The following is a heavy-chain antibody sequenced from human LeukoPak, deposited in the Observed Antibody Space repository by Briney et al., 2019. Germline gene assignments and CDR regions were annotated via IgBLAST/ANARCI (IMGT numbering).Heavy chain of an antibody. V-gene: IGHV3-21*01. CDR3: ARDMSDYYYYYMDV. CDR1: RFTFSSYS. D-gene: IGHD3-10*02. J-gene: IGHJ6*03. CDR2: ISSSSSYI. Sequence: GGSLRLSCAASRFTFSSYSMNWVRQAPGKGLEWVSSISSSSSYIYYADSVKGRFTISRDNAKNSLYLQMNSLRAEDTAVYYCARDMSDYYYYYMDVWGKGTTVTVSS.